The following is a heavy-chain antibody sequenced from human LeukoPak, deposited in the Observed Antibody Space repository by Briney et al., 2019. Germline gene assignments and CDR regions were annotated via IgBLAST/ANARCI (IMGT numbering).Heavy chain of an antibody. V-gene: IGHV4-61*05. J-gene: IGHJ6*03. D-gene: IGHD3-3*01. Sequence: KPSETLSLTCTVSGGSISSSSYYWGWIRQPPGKGLEWIGYIYYSGSTNYNPSLKSRVTISVDTSKNQFSLKLSSVTAADTAVYYCARTPITIFGVVPYYYYYMDVWGKGTTVTVSS. CDR3: ARTPITIFGVVPYYYYYMDV. CDR2: IYYSGST. CDR1: GGSISSSSYY.